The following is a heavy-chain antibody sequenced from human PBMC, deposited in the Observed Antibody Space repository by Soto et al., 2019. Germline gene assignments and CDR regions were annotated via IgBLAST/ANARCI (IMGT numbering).Heavy chain of an antibody. CDR2: ILHDGGDQ. V-gene: IGHV3-33*05. D-gene: IGHD2-8*01. J-gene: IGHJ3*02. CDR3: ARDDDRPDNGLDM. CDR1: GFTCSKYG. Sequence: QVKLVESGGGVVQPGRSLRLSCAASGFTCSKYGMHWVRQAPGKGLEWMAVILHDGGDQRYGDSVKGRFTISRDNSKNTLYLQINSLRVEDTAVYYCARDDDRPDNGLDMWGQGTMVTVSS.